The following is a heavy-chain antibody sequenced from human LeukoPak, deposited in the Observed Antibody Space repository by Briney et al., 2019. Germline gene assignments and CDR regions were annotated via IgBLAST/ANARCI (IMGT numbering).Heavy chain of an antibody. J-gene: IGHJ4*02. D-gene: IGHD3-22*01. CDR2: IKNDGTVK. V-gene: IGHV3-7*01. CDR3: ARMHTYYYDTSGFYYWDY. CDR1: GFTFSYHW. Sequence: GGSLRLSCAASGFTFSYHWMTWVRQAPGKGLEWVANIKNDGTVKNYVDSVRGRFTISRDNANDSVFLQMNSLRAEDTAVYYCARMHTYYYDTSGFYYWDYWGQGALVTVSS.